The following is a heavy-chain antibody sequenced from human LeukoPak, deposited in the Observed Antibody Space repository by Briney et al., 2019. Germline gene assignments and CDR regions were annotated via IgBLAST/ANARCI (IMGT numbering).Heavy chain of an antibody. V-gene: IGHV1-8*01. CDR1: GDTFSTYD. J-gene: IGHJ5*02. D-gene: IGHD1-7*01. Sequence: GASVKVSCKASGDTFSTYDVNWVRQAPGQGLEWMGWVNPKSGHTAYTQKFQGRVTMTGDTSTAFLELSSLRFEDTAVYCARGVVGGTTVGPWGQGTLVTVSS. CDR3: ARGVVGGTTVGP. CDR2: VNPKSGHT.